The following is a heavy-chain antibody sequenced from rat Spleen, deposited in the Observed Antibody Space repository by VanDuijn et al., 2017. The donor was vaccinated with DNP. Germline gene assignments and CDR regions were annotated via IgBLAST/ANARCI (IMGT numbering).Heavy chain of an antibody. J-gene: IGHJ2*01. Sequence: EVQLQESGPGLVKPSQSLSLTCSVTGYSITSNYWCWIRKFPGNKMEWIGNISYSGSTSYNPSLKSRISITRDTSKNQFFLQLNSVTTEDTATYYCARQPTGMDYWGQGVMVIVSS. CDR3: ARQPTGMDY. CDR2: ISYSGST. D-gene: IGHD1-7*01. V-gene: IGHV3-1*01. CDR1: GYSITSNY.